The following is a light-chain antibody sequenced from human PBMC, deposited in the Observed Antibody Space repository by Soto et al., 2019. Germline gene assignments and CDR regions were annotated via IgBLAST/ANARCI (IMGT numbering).Light chain of an antibody. Sequence: IQLTQSPSSLSASVGDRVTITCRASQGITSYLAWYQQRPGKAPGLLIYSASTLQSGVPSRFSGSGYGTDFSLTISNLQPEDFATYYCQQHYSHPLTFGGGTKVEIK. CDR3: QQHYSHPLT. V-gene: IGKV1-9*01. CDR2: SAS. CDR1: QGITSY. J-gene: IGKJ4*01.